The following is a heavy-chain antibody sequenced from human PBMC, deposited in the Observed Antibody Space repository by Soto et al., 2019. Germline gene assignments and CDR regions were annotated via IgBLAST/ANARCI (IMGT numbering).Heavy chain of an antibody. Sequence: PGGSLRLSCAASGFTFSSCWMHWVRQAPGKGLVWVSRINSDGSSTSYADSVKGRFTISRDNAKNTLYLQMNSLRVDDTAVYYCARGPRGLYHHDYWGQGALVTVSS. CDR2: INSDGSST. D-gene: IGHD2-2*01. CDR1: GFTFSSCW. CDR3: ARGPRGLYHHDY. V-gene: IGHV3-74*01. J-gene: IGHJ4*02.